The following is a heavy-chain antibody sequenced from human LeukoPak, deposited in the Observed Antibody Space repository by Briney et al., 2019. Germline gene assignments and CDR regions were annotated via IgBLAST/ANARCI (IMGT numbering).Heavy chain of an antibody. CDR1: GGSLSSSTYY. CDR3: ARGFDDFWSGYYHSV. J-gene: IGHJ6*04. D-gene: IGHD3-3*01. CDR2: IYYSGST. V-gene: IGHV4-39*07. Sequence: PSETLSLTCSVSGGSLSSSTYYWGWIRQPPGKGLEWIGSIYYSGSTYYNPSLKSRVTISIDTPKKQFSLKLSSVTAADTAVYYCARGFDDFWSGYYHSVWGKGTTVTVSS.